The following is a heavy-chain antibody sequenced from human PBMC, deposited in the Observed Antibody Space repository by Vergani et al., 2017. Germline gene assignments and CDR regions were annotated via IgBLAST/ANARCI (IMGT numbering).Heavy chain of an antibody. V-gene: IGHV3-21*01. CDR3: ARRGAGYCSGGSCYVIDY. CDR2: IISSSSYI. J-gene: IGHJ4*02. D-gene: IGHD2-15*01. CDR1: GFTFSSYS. Sequence: EVQLVESGGGLVKPGGSLRLSCAASGFTFSSYSMNWVRQAPGKGLEWVSSIISSSSYIYYADSVKGRFTISRDNAKNSLYLQMNSLRAEDTAVYYCARRGAGYCSGGSCYVIDYWGQGTLVTVSS.